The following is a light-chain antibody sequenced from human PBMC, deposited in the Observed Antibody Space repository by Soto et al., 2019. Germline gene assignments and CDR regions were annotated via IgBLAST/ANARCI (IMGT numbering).Light chain of an antibody. CDR1: SSDVGGYNY. J-gene: IGLJ2*01. CDR3: SSYAGSNTVV. V-gene: IGLV2-8*01. CDR2: EVN. Sequence: QSALTQPPSASGSPGQSVTISCTGTSSDVGGYNYVSWYQQHPGKAPKLMIYEVNKRPSGVPDRFSGSKSGNTASLTVSGLQAEDEADYYCSSYAGSNTVVFGGGIKLTVL.